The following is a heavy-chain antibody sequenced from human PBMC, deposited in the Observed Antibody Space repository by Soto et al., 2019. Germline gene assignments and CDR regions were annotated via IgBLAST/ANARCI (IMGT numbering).Heavy chain of an antibody. V-gene: IGHV3-23*01. D-gene: IGHD2-15*01. CDR3: VKETVAAAYVETSPFDF. J-gene: IGHJ4*02. CDR2: IDGSGGDT. Sequence: EVQLLESGGGLVQPGGFLRPLRSAFGFPLRSFSLGWVPQASGAGPGGGSVIDGSGGDTSLADSVKGRFTISRDNSKSTLYLHMNSLRAEDTARYYCVKETVAAAYVETSPFDFWGQGTLVTVSS. CDR1: GFPLRSFS.